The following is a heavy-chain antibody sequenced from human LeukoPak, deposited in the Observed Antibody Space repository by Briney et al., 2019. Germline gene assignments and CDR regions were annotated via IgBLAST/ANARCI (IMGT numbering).Heavy chain of an antibody. CDR2: ISGGSSYI. CDR1: GFTFSSYT. J-gene: IGHJ5*02. D-gene: IGHD3-9*01. CDR3: ARDGDYDILIGFNWVDP. Sequence: GGSLRLSCAASGFTFSSYTMNWVRQAPGKGLEWVSSISGGSSYIYYADSVKGRFTISRHNANNSLYLQMDSLRAEDTAVYYCARDGDYDILIGFNWVDPWGQGTLVTVSS. V-gene: IGHV3-21*01.